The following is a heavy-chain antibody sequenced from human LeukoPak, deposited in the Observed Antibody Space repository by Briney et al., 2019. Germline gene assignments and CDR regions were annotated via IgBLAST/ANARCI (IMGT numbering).Heavy chain of an antibody. J-gene: IGHJ4*02. CDR2: VSFDGTNY. Sequence: GGSLRLSCAASGFTFSNYGMHWVRQAPGKGLKWVAGVSFDGTNYYYPDSVKGRFTISRDNSKNALYLQMNSLRAEDTAVYFCAKSNSGYNYIDFWGQGALVTVSS. CDR1: GFTFSNYG. V-gene: IGHV3-33*06. D-gene: IGHD5-12*01. CDR3: AKSNSGYNYIDF.